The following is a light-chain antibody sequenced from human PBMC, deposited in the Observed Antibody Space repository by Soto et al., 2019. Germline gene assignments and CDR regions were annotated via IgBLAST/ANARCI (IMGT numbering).Light chain of an antibody. CDR1: QSISTY. CDR3: QQSYSTPPRT. CDR2: TTS. V-gene: IGKV1-39*01. J-gene: IGKJ1*01. Sequence: DIQMTQSPSSLSAYVGDRVTITCRASQSISTYLNWYLQKPGKAPNLLIYTTSILESGVPSRFSGSGSGTDFTLTISSLQPEDFATYYCQQSYSTPPRTFGQGTKVDNK.